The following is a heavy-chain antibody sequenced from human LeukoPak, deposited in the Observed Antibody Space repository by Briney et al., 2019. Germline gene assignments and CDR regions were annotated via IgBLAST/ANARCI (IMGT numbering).Heavy chain of an antibody. CDR3: ARSSGVATKGDY. D-gene: IGHD5-12*01. CDR2: IIPILGIA. CDR1: GYTFTDYY. Sequence: GASVKVSCKASGYTFTDYYLHWVRQAPGQGLEWMGRIIPILGIANYAQKFQGRVTITADKSTSTAYMELSSLRSEDTAVYYCARSSGVATKGDYWGQGTLVTVSS. V-gene: IGHV1-69*02. J-gene: IGHJ4*02.